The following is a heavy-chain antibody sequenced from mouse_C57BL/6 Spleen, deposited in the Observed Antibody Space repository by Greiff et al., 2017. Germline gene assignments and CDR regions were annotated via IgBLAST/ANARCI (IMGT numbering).Heavy chain of an antibody. CDR1: GYTFTSYW. D-gene: IGHD2-1*01. CDR3: ARKRTYYGNYDYAMDY. CDR2: INPSNGGT. V-gene: IGHV1-53*01. Sequence: VQLQQPGTELVKPGASVKLSCKASGYTFTSYWMHWVKQRPGQGLEWIGNINPSNGGTNYNEKFKSKATLTVDKSSSTAYMQLSSLTSEDSAVYYCARKRTYYGNYDYAMDYWGQGTSVTVSS. J-gene: IGHJ4*01.